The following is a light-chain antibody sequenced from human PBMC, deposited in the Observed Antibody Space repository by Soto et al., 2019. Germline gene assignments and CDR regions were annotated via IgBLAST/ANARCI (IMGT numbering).Light chain of an antibody. J-gene: IGLJ1*01. CDR2: IND. V-gene: IGLV1-44*01. CDR1: SSNIGDNP. CDR3: ATWDDSLNAL. Sequence: QSVLTQPPSASGTPGQRITISCSGSSSNIGDNPVNWYQQLPGAAPKLLIYINDQRPSGVPDRFSGSKSGTSASLAISGLQPEDEADDYCATWDDSLNALFGIGTQVTV.